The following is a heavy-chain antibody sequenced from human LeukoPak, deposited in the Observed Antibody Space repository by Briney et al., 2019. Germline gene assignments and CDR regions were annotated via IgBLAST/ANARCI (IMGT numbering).Heavy chain of an antibody. D-gene: IGHD1-26*01. CDR3: ARLLATWDYYYMDV. V-gene: IGHV3-48*01. CDR1: GFTFSTYS. Sequence: GGSLRLSCTASGFTFSTYSIKWVRQAPGKGLEWVSHIGGSGSFMYYADSVKGRFTISRDNAKNSVYLQMNSLRAEDTAVYFCARLLATWDYYYMDVWGKGTMVTVSS. J-gene: IGHJ6*03. CDR2: IGGSGSFM.